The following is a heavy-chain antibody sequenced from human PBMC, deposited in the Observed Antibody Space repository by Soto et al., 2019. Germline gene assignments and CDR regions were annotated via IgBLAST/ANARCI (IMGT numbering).Heavy chain of an antibody. Sequence: PSETLSLTXAVSGGSISSGGYSWSWIRQPPGKGLEWIGYIYHSGSTYYNPSLKSRVTISVDRSKNQFSLKLSSVTAADTAVYYCARAFGSTMPSLFWGQGTLVTVSS. CDR3: ARAFGSTMPSLF. D-gene: IGHD2-2*01. CDR1: GGSISSGGYS. V-gene: IGHV4-30-2*01. CDR2: IYHSGST. J-gene: IGHJ4*02.